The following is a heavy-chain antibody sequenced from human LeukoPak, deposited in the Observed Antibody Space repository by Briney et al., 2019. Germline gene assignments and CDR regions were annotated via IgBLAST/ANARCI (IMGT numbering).Heavy chain of an antibody. J-gene: IGHJ4*02. CDR3: ARAHSGSYGY. D-gene: IGHD1-26*01. CDR2: ISGSGDNT. CDR1: GFTYSSYA. V-gene: IGHV3-23*01. Sequence: GRTLRLSCAASGFTYSSYAMNGVREAPGKGLEGVSAISGSGDNTYYADSVKGRFTISRDNSKNTLYLQMNSLRDEATAVYYSARAHSGSYGYWGQGTLVTVSS.